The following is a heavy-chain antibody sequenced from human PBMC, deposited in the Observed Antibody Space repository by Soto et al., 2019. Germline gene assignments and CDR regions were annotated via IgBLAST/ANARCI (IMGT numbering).Heavy chain of an antibody. CDR3: ARGSHCSGASHLRCWFDP. D-gene: IGHD2-15*01. V-gene: IGHV4-31*03. J-gene: IGHJ5*02. Sequence: PSETLSLTCTVSGGSISSDLYYWSWIRQHPEKGLEWIGYIYYSGTTHYNPSLKSRVTISVDTSKNQFSLKLSSVTAADTAVYYCARGSHCSGASHLRCWFDPWGQGTLVTVPQ. CDR1: GGSISSDLYY. CDR2: IYYSGTT.